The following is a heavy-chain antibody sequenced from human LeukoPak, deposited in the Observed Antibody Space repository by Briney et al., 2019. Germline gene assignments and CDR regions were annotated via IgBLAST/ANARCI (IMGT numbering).Heavy chain of an antibody. D-gene: IGHD1-14*01. CDR1: GGSISSYY. J-gene: IGHJ3*02. CDR2: IYYSGST. CDR3: AKQEQKAALPGTGSFDI. Sequence: PSETLSLTCTVSGGSISSYYWSWIRQPPGKGLEWIGYIYYSGSTNYNPSLKSRVTISVDTSKNQFSLKLSSVTAADTAVYYCAKQEQKAALPGTGSFDIWGQGTMVTVSS. V-gene: IGHV4-59*08.